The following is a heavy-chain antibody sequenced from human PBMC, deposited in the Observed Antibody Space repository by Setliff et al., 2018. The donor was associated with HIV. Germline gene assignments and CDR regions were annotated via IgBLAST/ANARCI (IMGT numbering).Heavy chain of an antibody. CDR1: GFTFDDYA. V-gene: IGHV3-43D*04. D-gene: IGHD1-26*01. CDR3: AKTTGYYFYYYMDV. CDR2: ITWDGGGT. J-gene: IGHJ6*03. Sequence: GGSLRLSCAASGFTFDDYAMNWVRQVPGKGLEWVPLITWDGGGTKYSDSVKGRFTISRDNSKNSVFLQMDNLRPEDTALYYCAKTTGYYFYYYMDVWGKGTTVTVSS.